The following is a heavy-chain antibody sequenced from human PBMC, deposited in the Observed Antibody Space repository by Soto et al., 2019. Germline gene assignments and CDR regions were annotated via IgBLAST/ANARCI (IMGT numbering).Heavy chain of an antibody. CDR2: IYYSGST. V-gene: IGHV4-39*01. D-gene: IGHD3-9*01. J-gene: IGHJ4*02. CDR1: GGSISSSSYY. CDR3: ARLNDILTGYYAFDY. Sequence: SETLSLTCTVSGGSISSSSYYWGWIRQPPGKGLEWIGSIYYSGSTYYNPSLKSRVTISVDTSKNQFSLKLSSVTAADTAVYYCARLNDILTGYYAFDYWGQGTLVTVSS.